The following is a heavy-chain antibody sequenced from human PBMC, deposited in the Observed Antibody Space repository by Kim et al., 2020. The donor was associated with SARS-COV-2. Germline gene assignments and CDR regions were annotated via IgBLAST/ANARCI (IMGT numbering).Heavy chain of an antibody. CDR2: MNPNSGNT. CDR1: GYTFTSYD. V-gene: IGHV1-8*01. Sequence: ASVKVSCKASGYTFTSYDINWVRQATGQGLEWMGWMNPNSGNTGYAQKFQGRVTMTRNTSISTAYMELSSLRSEDTAVYYCARGLVDGMTTVTTELAVRRGPRNDYWGQGTLVTVSS. J-gene: IGHJ4*02. D-gene: IGHD4-17*01. CDR3: ARGLVDGMTTVTTELAVRRGPRNDY.